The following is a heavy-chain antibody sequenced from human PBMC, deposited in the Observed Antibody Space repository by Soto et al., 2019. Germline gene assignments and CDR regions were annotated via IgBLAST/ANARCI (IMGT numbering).Heavy chain of an antibody. J-gene: IGHJ4*02. CDR1: GFTFSRSA. CDR2: ISGSGGNT. Sequence: EVQLLESGGDLVQPGGSLRLSCAASGFTFSRSAMSWVRQAPGKGLEWVSAISGSGGNTYYTDSVKGRFTISRHNSKHTLYPQVKSLRVEDTSLYYCARASFVAVTYEPHFGYWGQGTLVTVSS. D-gene: IGHD2-21*02. V-gene: IGHV3-23*01. CDR3: ARASFVAVTYEPHFGY.